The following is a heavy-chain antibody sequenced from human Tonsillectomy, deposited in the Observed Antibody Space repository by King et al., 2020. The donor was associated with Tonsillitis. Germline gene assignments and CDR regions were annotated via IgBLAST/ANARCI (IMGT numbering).Heavy chain of an antibody. V-gene: IGHV4-4*07. CDR1: GGSISSYY. D-gene: IGHD3-3*01. CDR3: ARGYDFWGGSWFDP. Sequence: VQLQESGPGLVKPSETLSLTCTVSGGSISSYYWSWIRQPAGKGLEWIGRIYTSGSTNHNPSLKSRVTMSVDTSKNQFSLKLSSVTAADTAVYYCARGYDFWGGSWFDPWGQATLVTVSS. J-gene: IGHJ5*02. CDR2: IYTSGST.